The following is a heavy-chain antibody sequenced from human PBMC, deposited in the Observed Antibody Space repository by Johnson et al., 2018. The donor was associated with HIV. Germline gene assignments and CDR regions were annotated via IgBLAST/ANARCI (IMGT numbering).Heavy chain of an antibody. D-gene: IGHD4-11*01. CDR2: ISSDGTTK. Sequence: QVQLVESGGGVVQPGRSLRLSCAASGFTFNNYAMHWVRQAPGKGLEWVAVISSDGTTKYDADSVQGRFTISRNNSNNTLYLQMNSLTGEDTAVYYCAKDRHYTTFNAFDIWGQGTMVTVSS. CDR1: GFTFNNYA. V-gene: IGHV3-30*04. CDR3: AKDRHYTTFNAFDI. J-gene: IGHJ3*02.